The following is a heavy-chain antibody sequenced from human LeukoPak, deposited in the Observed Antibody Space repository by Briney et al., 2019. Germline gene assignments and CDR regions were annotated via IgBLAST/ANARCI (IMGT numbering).Heavy chain of an antibody. CDR3: ATLGYYDSSGWFDP. CDR2: FDPEDGET. Sequence: ASVKVSCKVSGYTLTELSMHWVRQAPGKGLEWMGGFDPEDGETIYAQKFQGRVTMTEDTSTDTAYMELSSLRSEDTAVYYCATLGYYDSSGWFDPWGQGTLVTVSS. V-gene: IGHV1-24*01. CDR1: GYTLTELS. J-gene: IGHJ5*02. D-gene: IGHD3-22*01.